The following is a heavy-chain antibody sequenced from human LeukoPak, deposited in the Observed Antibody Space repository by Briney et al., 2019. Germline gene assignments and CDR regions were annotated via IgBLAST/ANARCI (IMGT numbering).Heavy chain of an antibody. D-gene: IGHD7-27*01. V-gene: IGHV4-4*07. J-gene: IGHJ4*02. CDR3: ASNTGTVFDY. CDR1: GDSISRYY. CDR2: IYNGGII. Sequence: SETLSLTCTVSGDSISRYYWSWIRQPAGKGLEWIGRIYNGGIITYNPSLKSRVTMSIDTSNNQFSLRLRFVTAADTAVYYCASNTGTVFDYWGQGVLVTVSS.